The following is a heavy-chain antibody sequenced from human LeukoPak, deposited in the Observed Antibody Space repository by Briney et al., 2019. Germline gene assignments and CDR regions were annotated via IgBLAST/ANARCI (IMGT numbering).Heavy chain of an antibody. CDR1: GFTFSSYA. CDR2: ISGSGGST. CDR3: AKGAGYYDFWSGYYSQYYFDY. D-gene: IGHD3-3*01. Sequence: GGSLRLSCAASGFTFSSYAMSWVRQAPGKGLEWVSAISGSGGSTYYADSVKGRFTISRDNSKNTLYLQMNSLRAEDTAVYYCAKGAGYYDFWSGYYSQYYFDYWGQGTLVTVSS. J-gene: IGHJ4*02. V-gene: IGHV3-23*01.